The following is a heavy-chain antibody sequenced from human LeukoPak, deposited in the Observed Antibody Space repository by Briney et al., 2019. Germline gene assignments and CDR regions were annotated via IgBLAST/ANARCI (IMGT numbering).Heavy chain of an antibody. CDR3: TRMTAGHDY. CDR1: GVSFDDYY. Sequence: SETLSLTCAVSGVSFDDYYWAWVGQTPGKGLEWIGEINHSGYTNDSPSLRSRVTLSIDPSRKQFSLNLRSVTVADAGTYYCTRMTAGHDYWGQGTLVTVSS. J-gene: IGHJ4*02. V-gene: IGHV4-34*01. CDR2: INHSGYT. D-gene: IGHD2-21*02.